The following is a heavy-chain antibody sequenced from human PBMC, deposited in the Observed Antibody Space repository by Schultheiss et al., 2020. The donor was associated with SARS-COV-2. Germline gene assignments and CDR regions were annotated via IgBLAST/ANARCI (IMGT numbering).Heavy chain of an antibody. Sequence: SETLSLTCTVSGGSISSGGYYWSWIRQHPGKGLEWIGYIYYSGSTYYNPSLKSRVTISVDTSKNQFSLKLSSVTAADTAVYYCARLSSMYGVAGFFDYWGQGTLVTVSS. J-gene: IGHJ4*02. CDR3: ARLSSMYGVAGFFDY. D-gene: IGHD6-19*01. V-gene: IGHV4-31*03. CDR2: IYYSGST. CDR1: GGSISSGGYY.